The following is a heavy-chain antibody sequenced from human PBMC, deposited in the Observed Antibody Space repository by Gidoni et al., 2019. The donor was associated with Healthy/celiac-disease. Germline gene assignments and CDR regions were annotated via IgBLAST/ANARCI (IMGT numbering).Heavy chain of an antibody. CDR1: GGSISSGNW. J-gene: IGHJ3*02. D-gene: IGHD3-9*01. CDR2: IYHSGST. V-gene: IGHV4-4*02. CDR3: AREPLNYDILTGYYTGDAFDI. Sequence: QVQLQESGPGLVKPSGTLSLTCAVSGGSISSGNWWSWVRQPPGKGLEWIGEIYHSGSTNYNPSLKSRVTISVDKSKNQFSLKLSSVTAADTAVYYCAREPLNYDILTGYYTGDAFDIWGQGTMVTVSS.